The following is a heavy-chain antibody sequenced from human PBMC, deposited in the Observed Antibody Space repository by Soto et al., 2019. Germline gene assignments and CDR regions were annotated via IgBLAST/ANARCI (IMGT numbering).Heavy chain of an antibody. J-gene: IGHJ4*02. CDR2: ISAYNGNT. CDR1: GYTFTSYG. CDR3: SVGNHFDY. D-gene: IGHD1-1*01. Sequence: QVQLVQSGAEVKKPGASVKVSCKASGYTFTSYGISWVRQAPGQGLEWMGWISAYNGNTNYAQKLQGRVTMTTDTSTRTYNMEMRSRRSDDMAVYFCSVGNHFDYWGQGTLVTVYS. V-gene: IGHV1-18*03.